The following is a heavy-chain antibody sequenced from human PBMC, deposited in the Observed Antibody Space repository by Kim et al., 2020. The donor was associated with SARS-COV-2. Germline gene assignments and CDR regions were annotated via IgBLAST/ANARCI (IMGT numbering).Heavy chain of an antibody. CDR3: ARSVVVGGWFDP. D-gene: IGHD2-15*01. Sequence: VYAQQLQGRVHVTRNTSISTAYMELSSLRSEETAVYYCARSVVVGGWFDPWGQGTLVTVSS. J-gene: IGHJ5*02. V-gene: IGHV1-8*01.